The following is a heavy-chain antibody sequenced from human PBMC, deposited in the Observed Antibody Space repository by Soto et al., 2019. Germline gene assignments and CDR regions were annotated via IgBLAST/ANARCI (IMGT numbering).Heavy chain of an antibody. D-gene: IGHD4-17*01. J-gene: IGHJ4*02. CDR3: AKDHLTTTVTTVGY. CDR2: ISYHGSDK. V-gene: IGHV3-30*18. Sequence: QVQLVESGGGVVQPGRSLRLSCAASAFTFSNYGMHWVRQAPGKGLEWVAVISYHGSDKYYADSVKGRFTISRDNSKNTLYLQMDSLRAEDTAVYYFAKDHLTTTVTTVGYWGQGTLVTVSS. CDR1: AFTFSNYG.